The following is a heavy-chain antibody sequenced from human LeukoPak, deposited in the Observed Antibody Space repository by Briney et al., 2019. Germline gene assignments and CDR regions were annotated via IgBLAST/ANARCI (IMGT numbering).Heavy chain of an antibody. V-gene: IGHV1-2*02. Sequence: AASVKVSCKASGYTFTGYYIHWVRQAPGQGLEWMGWINPSSGGTNYPQKFQGRVTMTRDTSINTDFMELRSLRSDDTAMYYCAISTKWFFSFWWFDPWGQGTLVTVSS. CDR1: GYTFTGYY. CDR2: INPSSGGT. D-gene: IGHD3-22*01. J-gene: IGHJ5*02. CDR3: AISTKWFFSFWWFDP.